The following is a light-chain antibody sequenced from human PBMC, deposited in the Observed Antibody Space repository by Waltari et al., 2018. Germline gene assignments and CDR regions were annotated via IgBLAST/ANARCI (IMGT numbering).Light chain of an antibody. CDR3: QQYRINPWT. CDR2: KES. V-gene: IGKV1-5*03. J-gene: IGKJ1*01. Sequence: DIQMTQSPSTLSTSVGDRVTITCRASENVNSWLAWYQVKPGKAPKLLIQKESNLESGVPSRFSGSGSGTEFALTISRLQADDFATYYGQQYRINPWTFGQGTKVEI. CDR1: ENVNSW.